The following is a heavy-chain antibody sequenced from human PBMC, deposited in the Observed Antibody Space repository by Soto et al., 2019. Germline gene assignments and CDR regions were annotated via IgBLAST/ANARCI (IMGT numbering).Heavy chain of an antibody. D-gene: IGHD6-19*01. Sequence: PSETLSLTCTVSGGSISSYYWSWIRQPPGKGLEWIGYIYYSGSTNYNLSLKSRVTISVDTSKNQFSLKLSSVTAADTAVYYCASMAVAGYLPDYWGQGTLVTVSS. CDR2: IYYSGST. J-gene: IGHJ4*02. CDR1: GGSISSYY. V-gene: IGHV4-59*01. CDR3: ASMAVAGYLPDY.